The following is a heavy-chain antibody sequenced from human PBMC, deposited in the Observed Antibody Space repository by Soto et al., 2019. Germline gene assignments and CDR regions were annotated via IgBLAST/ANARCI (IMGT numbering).Heavy chain of an antibody. V-gene: IGHV4-34*01. D-gene: IGHD2-15*01. CDR2: INHSGST. CDR1: GGSSSGYY. Sequence: SETLSLTCAVYGGSSSGYYWSWIRQPPGKGLEWIGEINHSGSTNYNPSLKSRVTISVDTSKNQFSLKLSSVTAADTAVYYCARGRGYCSGGSCYTHFDYWGQGTLVTVSS. CDR3: ARGRGYCSGGSCYTHFDY. J-gene: IGHJ4*02.